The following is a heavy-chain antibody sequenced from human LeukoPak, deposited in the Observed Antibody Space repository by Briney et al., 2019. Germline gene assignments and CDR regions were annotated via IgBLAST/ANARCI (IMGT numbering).Heavy chain of an antibody. CDR2: ISGSGGST. CDR3: AKDLTGTTSLNYYYYGMDV. J-gene: IGHJ6*02. D-gene: IGHD1-20*01. Sequence: GGSLRLSCAASGFTFNNYAMSWVRQAPGKGLEWVSAISGSGGSTYYADSVKGRFTISRDNSKNTLYLQMNSLRAEDTAVYYCAKDLTGTTSLNYYYYGMDVWGQGTTVTVSS. V-gene: IGHV3-23*01. CDR1: GFTFNNYA.